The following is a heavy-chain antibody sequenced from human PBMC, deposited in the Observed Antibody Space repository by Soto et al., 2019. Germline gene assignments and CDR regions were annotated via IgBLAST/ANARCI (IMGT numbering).Heavy chain of an antibody. CDR3: AKGSDSSRPYYFDY. J-gene: IGHJ4*02. CDR1: GFTFGSYA. D-gene: IGHD3-22*01. Sequence: VQLLESGGGLVQPRGSLRVSCAASGFTFGSYAMSWVRQAPGKGLEWISAITGSGGDTWHADSVKGRFTISRDNTKDTLFLQMNSLRADDTAVYYCAKGSDSSRPYYFDYWGRGTLVTVSS. CDR2: ITGSGGDT. V-gene: IGHV3-23*01.